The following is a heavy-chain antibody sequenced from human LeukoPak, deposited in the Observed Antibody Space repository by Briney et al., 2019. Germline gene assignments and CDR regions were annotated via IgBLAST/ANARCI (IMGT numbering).Heavy chain of an antibody. Sequence: KPSETLSLTCTVSGGSISSYYWSWIRQPPGKGLEWIGYIFYSGSTNYNPSVKSRVTISVDTAKNEFSLKLSSVTAADTAAYYCAREGTRGGLFDYWGQGTLVTVSS. J-gene: IGHJ4*02. V-gene: IGHV4-59*01. CDR2: IFYSGST. CDR3: AREGTRGGLFDY. CDR1: GGSISSYY. D-gene: IGHD1/OR15-1a*01.